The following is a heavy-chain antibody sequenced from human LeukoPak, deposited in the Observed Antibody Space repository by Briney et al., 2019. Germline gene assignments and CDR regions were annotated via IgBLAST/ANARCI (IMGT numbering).Heavy chain of an antibody. CDR1: GGSISSYY. D-gene: IGHD3-22*01. Sequence: SETLSLTCTVSGGSISSYYWSWIRQPPGKGLEWIGYIYYSGSTNYNPSLKSRVTISVDTSKNQFSLKLSSVTAADTAVYYCARHDYYDSSGYPYDAFDIWGQGTMVTVSS. CDR3: ARHDYYDSSGYPYDAFDI. CDR2: IYYSGST. J-gene: IGHJ3*02. V-gene: IGHV4-59*08.